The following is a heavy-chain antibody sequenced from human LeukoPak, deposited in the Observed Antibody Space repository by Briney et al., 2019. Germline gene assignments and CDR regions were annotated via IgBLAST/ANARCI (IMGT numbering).Heavy chain of an antibody. CDR1: APSPSIYY. Sequence: SETLSLTCAVPAPSPSIYYSSWIRQPPGKGLEWIGYIYYSGSTNYNPSLKSRFTISVDTPKNQSSLNLSSVTAADTAVYSCPGGWALLCYYFFDYWGQGTLVTVSS. J-gene: IGHJ4*02. V-gene: IGHV4-59*12. D-gene: IGHD1-26*01. CDR3: PGGWALLCYYFFDY. CDR2: IYYSGST.